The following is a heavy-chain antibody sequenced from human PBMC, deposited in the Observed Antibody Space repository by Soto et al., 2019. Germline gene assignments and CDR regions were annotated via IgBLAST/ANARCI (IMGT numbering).Heavy chain of an antibody. V-gene: IGHV5-51*01. CDR2: IYPGDSDT. J-gene: IGHJ6*02. D-gene: IGHD3-10*01. CDR1: GYSFTSYW. Sequence: GESLKISCKGSGYSFTSYWIGWVRQMPGKGLEWMGIIYPGDSDTRYSPSFQGQVTISADKSISTAYLQWSSLKASDTAMYYCARCPRPYGSGSEYYYYGMDVWGQGTTVTVSS. CDR3: ARCPRPYGSGSEYYYYGMDV.